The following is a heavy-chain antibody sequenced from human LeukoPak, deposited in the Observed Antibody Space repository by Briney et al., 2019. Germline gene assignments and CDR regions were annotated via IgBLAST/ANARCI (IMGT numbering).Heavy chain of an antibody. V-gene: IGHV4-34*01. CDR2: INHSGST. J-gene: IGHJ4*02. CDR3: ARGAGAGYNLQPFDY. D-gene: IGHD5-24*01. CDR1: GGSFSGYY. Sequence: SETLSLTCAVYGGSFSGYYWSWIRQPPGKGLEWIGEINHSGSTNYNPSLKSRVTISVDTSKNQFSLKLSSVTDADTAVYYCARGAGAGYNLQPFDYWGQGTLVTVSS.